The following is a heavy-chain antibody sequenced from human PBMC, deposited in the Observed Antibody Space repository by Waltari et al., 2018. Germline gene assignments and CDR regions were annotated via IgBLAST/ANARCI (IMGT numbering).Heavy chain of an antibody. CDR3: ARRGSGSYYNNWYFDL. CDR1: GGSISSSNW. CDR2: IYHSGST. J-gene: IGHJ2*01. Sequence: QVQLQESGPGLVKPSGTLSLTCAVSGGSISSSNWWSWVRQPPGKGLEWIGEIYHSGSTNYHPSLKSRVTISVDKSKNQFSLKLSSVTAADTAVYYCARRGSGSYYNNWYFDLWGRGTLVTVSS. D-gene: IGHD3-10*01. V-gene: IGHV4-4*02.